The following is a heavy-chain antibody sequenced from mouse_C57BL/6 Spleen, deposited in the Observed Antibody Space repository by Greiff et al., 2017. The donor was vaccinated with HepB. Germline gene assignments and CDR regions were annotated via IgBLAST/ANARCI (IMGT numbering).Heavy chain of an antibody. V-gene: IGHV1-66*01. CDR1: GYSFTSYY. Sequence: QVQLQQSGPELVKPGASVKISCKASGYSFTSYYIHWVKQRPGQGLEWIGWIYPGSGNTKYNEKFKGKATLTADTSSSTAYMQLSSLTSEDSAVYYCARTGDYSNYGGFAYWGQGTLVTVSA. D-gene: IGHD2-5*01. CDR3: ARTGDYSNYGGFAY. J-gene: IGHJ3*01. CDR2: IYPGSGNT.